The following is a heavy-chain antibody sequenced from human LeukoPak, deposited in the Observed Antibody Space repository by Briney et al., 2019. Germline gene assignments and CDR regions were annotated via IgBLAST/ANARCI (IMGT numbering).Heavy chain of an antibody. D-gene: IGHD4-23*01. CDR1: GFTFSSYT. Sequence: GGSLRLSCAASGFTFSSYTMSWVRQAPGKGPEWVSAFSGSGGSTYYADSMKGRFTISRDNSKNTLYLQMNSLRAEDTAVYYCAKEEAGGYYYYYMDVWGKGTTVTVSS. V-gene: IGHV3-23*01. CDR3: AKEEAGGYYYYYMDV. J-gene: IGHJ6*03. CDR2: FSGSGGST.